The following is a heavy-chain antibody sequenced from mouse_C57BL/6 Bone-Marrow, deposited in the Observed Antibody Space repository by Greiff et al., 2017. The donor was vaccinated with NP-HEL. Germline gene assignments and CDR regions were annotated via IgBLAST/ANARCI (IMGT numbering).Heavy chain of an antibody. CDR3: ARWGYFDV. Sequence: EVKLMESGGGLVKPGGSLKLSCAASGFTFSDYGMHWVRQAPEKGLEWVAYISSGSSTIYYADTVKGRFTISRDNAKNTLFLQMTSLRSEDTAMYYCARWGYFDVWGTGTTVTVSS. J-gene: IGHJ1*03. CDR1: GFTFSDYG. V-gene: IGHV5-17*01. CDR2: ISSGSSTI.